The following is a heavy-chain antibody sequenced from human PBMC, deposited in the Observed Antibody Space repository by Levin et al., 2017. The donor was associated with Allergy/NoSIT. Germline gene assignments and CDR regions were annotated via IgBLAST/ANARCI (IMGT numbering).Heavy chain of an antibody. Sequence: GGSLRLSCAASGFTFSSYAMSWVRQAPGKGLEWVSAISGSGGSTYYADSVKGRFTISRDNSKNTLYLQMNSLRAEDTAVYYCAKYKGGSGSYWRNFDYWGQGTLVTVSS. CDR2: ISGSGGST. J-gene: IGHJ4*02. CDR3: AKYKGGSGSYWRNFDY. D-gene: IGHD1-26*01. V-gene: IGHV3-23*01. CDR1: GFTFSSYA.